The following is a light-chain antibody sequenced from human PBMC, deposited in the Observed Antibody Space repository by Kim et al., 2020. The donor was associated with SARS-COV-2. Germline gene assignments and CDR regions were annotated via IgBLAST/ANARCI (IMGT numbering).Light chain of an antibody. CDR3: QQYDDWPPWT. V-gene: IGKV3-15*01. Sequence: SSGEAATLSWRASQSVSTNVAWYQQKPGQAPRLLIYGASTRAIGSPARVSGSGSGTDFTLTISSLQSEDLAVYHCQQYDDWPPWTFSQGTKVDIK. J-gene: IGKJ1*01. CDR1: QSVSTN. CDR2: GAS.